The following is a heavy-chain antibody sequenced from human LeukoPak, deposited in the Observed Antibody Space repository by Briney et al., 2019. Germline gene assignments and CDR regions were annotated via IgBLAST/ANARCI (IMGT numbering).Heavy chain of an antibody. CDR2: ISSSGGST. CDR1: GFTFSDYY. V-gene: IGHV3-11*01. Sequence: GGSLRLSCAASGFTFSDYYMSWIRQAPGKGLEWVSYISSSGGSTYYADSVKGRFTISRDNSKNTLYLQMNSLRAEDTAVYYCAKGSAPAALDFDYWGQGTLVTVSS. J-gene: IGHJ4*02. CDR3: AKGSAPAALDFDY. D-gene: IGHD2-2*01.